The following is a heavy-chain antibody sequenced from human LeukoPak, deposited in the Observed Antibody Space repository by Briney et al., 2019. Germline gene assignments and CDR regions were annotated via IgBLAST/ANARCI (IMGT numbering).Heavy chain of an antibody. V-gene: IGHV1-2*02. CDR1: GYTFTGYY. CDR3: ARALNARSGYYPPGY. CDR2: INPNSGGT. D-gene: IGHD3-10*01. Sequence: ASVKVYCKASGYTFTGYYMHWVRQAPGQGLEWMGWINPNSGGTNYAQKFQGRVTMTRDTSISTAYMELSRLRSDDTAVYYCARALNARSGYYPPGYWGQGTLVTVSS. J-gene: IGHJ4*02.